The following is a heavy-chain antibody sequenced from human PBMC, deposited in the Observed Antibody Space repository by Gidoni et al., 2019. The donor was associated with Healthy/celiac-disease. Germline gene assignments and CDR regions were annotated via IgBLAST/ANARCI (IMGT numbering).Heavy chain of an antibody. CDR2: ISAYNGNT. CDR1: GYTFTSYG. J-gene: IGHJ4*02. Sequence: QVQLVQSGAEVKKPGASVKVSCKASGYTFTSYGISWVRQAPGQGLEWMGGISAYNGNTNYAQKLQGRVTMTTDTSTSTAYMELRSLRSDDTAVYYCARDTRGITGEKGWYFDYWGQGTLVTVSS. V-gene: IGHV1-18*01. CDR3: ARDTRGITGEKGWYFDY. D-gene: IGHD1-20*01.